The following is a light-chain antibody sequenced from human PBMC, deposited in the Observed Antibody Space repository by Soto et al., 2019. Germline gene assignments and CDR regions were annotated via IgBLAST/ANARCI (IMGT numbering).Light chain of an antibody. Sequence: QSVLTQPPSASGAPGQGVTISCSGTSSNIGSTTVNWYQQVPGTAPKLLIHSNSQRPSGVPDRFSGSKSGTSASLAITGLQAEDEADYYCQSYDSSLSGVVFGGGTKLTVL. CDR1: SSNIGSTT. V-gene: IGLV1-44*01. J-gene: IGLJ2*01. CDR2: SNS. CDR3: QSYDSSLSGVV.